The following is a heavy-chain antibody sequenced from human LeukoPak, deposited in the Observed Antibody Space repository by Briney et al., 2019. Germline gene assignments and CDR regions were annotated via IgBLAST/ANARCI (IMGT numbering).Heavy chain of an antibody. V-gene: IGHV4-39*01. D-gene: IGHD2-21*02. J-gene: IGHJ4*02. CDR3: ARTYPDCDY. Sequence: PSETLSLTCNVSGGSISTTNYYWGWIRQPPGKGLEWLGSIHYSGSTYYNPSLQSRVTLSVDTSKNQFSLKLTSVTATDTAVYYCARTYPDCDYWGQGTLVTVSS. CDR1: GGSISTTNYY. CDR2: IHYSGST.